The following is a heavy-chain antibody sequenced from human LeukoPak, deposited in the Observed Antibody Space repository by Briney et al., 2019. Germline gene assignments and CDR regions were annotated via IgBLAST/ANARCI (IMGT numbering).Heavy chain of an antibody. CDR1: GGTFTNCA. Sequence: GASVRVSCKASGGTFTNCAINWVRQAPGQGLEWVGRVIPILGYTHYAQKYQGRVTVTADKSGGTAYMELSSLRSEDTAVYYCARGLYYYDSSGYSYYYYYDMDVWGQGTTVTVSS. D-gene: IGHD3-22*01. J-gene: IGHJ6*02. CDR2: VIPILGYT. CDR3: ARGLYYYDSSGYSYYYYYDMDV. V-gene: IGHV1-69*04.